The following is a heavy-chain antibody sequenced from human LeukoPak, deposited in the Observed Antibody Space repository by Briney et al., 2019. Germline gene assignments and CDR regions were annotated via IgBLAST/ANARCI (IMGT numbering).Heavy chain of an antibody. Sequence: ASVKVSCKVSGYTLTELSMHWVRQAPGKGLGWMGGFDPEDGETIYAQKFQGRVTMTEDTSTDTAYMELSSLRSEDTAVYYCATYLLGYCTNGVCPRGAFDIWGQGTMVTVSS. CDR3: ATYLLGYCTNGVCPRGAFDI. CDR2: FDPEDGET. J-gene: IGHJ3*02. CDR1: GYTLTELS. V-gene: IGHV1-24*01. D-gene: IGHD2-8*01.